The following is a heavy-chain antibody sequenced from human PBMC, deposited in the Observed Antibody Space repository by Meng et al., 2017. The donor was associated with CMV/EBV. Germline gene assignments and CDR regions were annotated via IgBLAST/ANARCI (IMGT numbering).Heavy chain of an antibody. CDR2: IIPIFGTA. CDR3: ARSVVVVPAAPLRAYFDY. Sequence: SVKVSCKASGGTFSSYAISWVRQAPGQGLEWMGGIIPIFGTANYAQKFQGRVTITTDESTSTAYMELSSLRSEDTAVYYCARSVVVVPAAPLRAYFDYWGQGTLVTVSS. J-gene: IGHJ4*02. D-gene: IGHD2-2*01. CDR1: GGTFSSYA. V-gene: IGHV1-69*05.